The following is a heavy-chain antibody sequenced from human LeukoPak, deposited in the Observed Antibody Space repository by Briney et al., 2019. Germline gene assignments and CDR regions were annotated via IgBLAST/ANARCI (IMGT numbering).Heavy chain of an antibody. CDR2: TIPILGIA. CDR3: ASSGIAAAGTPWFDP. Sequence: SVKVSCKASGGTFSSYAISWVRQAPGQGLEWMGRTIPILGIANYAQKFQGRVTITADKSTSTAYMELSSLRSEDTAAYYCASSGIAAAGTPWFDPWGQGTLVTVSS. V-gene: IGHV1-69*04. CDR1: GGTFSSYA. D-gene: IGHD6-13*01. J-gene: IGHJ5*02.